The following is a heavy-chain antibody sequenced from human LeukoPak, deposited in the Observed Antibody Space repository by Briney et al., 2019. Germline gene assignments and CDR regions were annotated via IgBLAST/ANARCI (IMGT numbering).Heavy chain of an antibody. CDR1: GFTFSSYW. CDR2: IKEDGSEK. J-gene: IGHJ4*02. V-gene: IGHV3-7*05. Sequence: PGGSLRLSCAASGFTFSSYWMSWVRQAPGKGLEWVANIKEDGSEKYYVDSVKGRFTVFRDNAKKSLYLQMNSLRDEDTAVHYCATPMRFDYWGQGTLVTVSS. CDR3: ATPMRFDY.